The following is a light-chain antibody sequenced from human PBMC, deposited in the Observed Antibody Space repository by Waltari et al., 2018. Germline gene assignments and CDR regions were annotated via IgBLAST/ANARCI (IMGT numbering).Light chain of an antibody. CDR1: GSNIGAGYD. Sequence: QSVLTQPPSVSGAPAQGVTISCTGGGSNIGAGYDVHWYQQFPGTAPKLFIFTNTNRPSGVPDRFSGSRSGASASLAITGLQAEDEGYYYCQSFDTNLSVIFGGGTKLTVL. V-gene: IGLV1-40*01. CDR3: QSFDTNLSVI. CDR2: TNT. J-gene: IGLJ2*01.